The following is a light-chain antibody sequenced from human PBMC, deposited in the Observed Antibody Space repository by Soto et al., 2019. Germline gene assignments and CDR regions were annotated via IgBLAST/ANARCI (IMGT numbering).Light chain of an antibody. Sequence: EIVLTQSPGTLSLSPGERATLSCRASQSVSSSYLAWYQQKPGQAPRLLIYGASSRATGIPDRFSGSGSGTAFTLTISRLAPEDFAVYYWQQYGSSSWTFRQGTKVEIK. V-gene: IGKV3-20*01. CDR1: QSVSSSY. CDR2: GAS. J-gene: IGKJ1*01. CDR3: QQYGSSSWT.